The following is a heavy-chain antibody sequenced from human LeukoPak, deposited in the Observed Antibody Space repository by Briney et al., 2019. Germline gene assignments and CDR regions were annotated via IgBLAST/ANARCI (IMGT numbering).Heavy chain of an antibody. Sequence: PSESLSLTCTVSGCSISSSSYYWGWIRQPPGKGLEWLGSIYYSGSTYYNPFLKSPVTISVDTSKNQFSLKLSSVTAADTAVYYCAGAPLGYCSSTSCYPNWFDPWGQGTLVTVSS. D-gene: IGHD2-2*01. CDR3: AGAPLGYCSSTSCYPNWFDP. V-gene: IGHV4-39*01. CDR2: IYYSGST. CDR1: GCSISSSSYY. J-gene: IGHJ5*02.